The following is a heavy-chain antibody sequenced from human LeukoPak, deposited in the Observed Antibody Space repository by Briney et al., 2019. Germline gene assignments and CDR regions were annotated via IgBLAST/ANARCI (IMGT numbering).Heavy chain of an antibody. V-gene: IGHV4-39*01. CDR3: ARRCPYYDILTGFGYYYYYGMDV. Sequence: PSETLSLTCTVSGGSISSSSYYWGWIRQPPGKGLEWIGSIYYSGSTYYNPSLKSRVTISVDTSKNQFSLKLSSVTAADTAVYYCARRCPYYDILTGFGYYYYYGMDVWGQGTTVTVSS. D-gene: IGHD3-9*01. CDR1: GGSISSSSYY. J-gene: IGHJ6*02. CDR2: IYYSGST.